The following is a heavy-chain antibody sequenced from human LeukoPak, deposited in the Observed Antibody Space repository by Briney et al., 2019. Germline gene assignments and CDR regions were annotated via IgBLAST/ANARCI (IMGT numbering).Heavy chain of an antibody. J-gene: IGHJ4*02. D-gene: IGHD6-19*01. CDR2: ISYDGSNK. CDR1: GFTFSSYA. CDR3: AKGKYSSGWYKDYFDY. Sequence: GGSLRLSCAASGFTFSSYAMHWVRQAPGKGLEWVAVISYDGSNKYYADSVKGRFTISRDNSKNTLYLQMNSLRAEDTALYYCAKGKYSSGWYKDYFDYWGQGTLVTVSS. V-gene: IGHV3-30-3*01.